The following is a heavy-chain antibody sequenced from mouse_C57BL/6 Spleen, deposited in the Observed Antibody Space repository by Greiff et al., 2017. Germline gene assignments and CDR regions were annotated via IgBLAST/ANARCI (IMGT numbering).Heavy chain of an antibody. Sequence: QVQLQQPGAELVRPGPSVKLSCKASGYTFTSYWMHWVKQRPGQGLEWIGVIDPSDSYTNYNQTFKGKSTLTVDTTSSTAYLQLRSLTAEDAAVYYGASGYTSLESNYVGGQGTLVTVSA. CDR2: IDPSDSYT. CDR3: ASGYTSLESNYV. V-gene: IGHV1-59*01. J-gene: IGHJ3*01. CDR1: GYTFTSYW. D-gene: IGHD2-5*01.